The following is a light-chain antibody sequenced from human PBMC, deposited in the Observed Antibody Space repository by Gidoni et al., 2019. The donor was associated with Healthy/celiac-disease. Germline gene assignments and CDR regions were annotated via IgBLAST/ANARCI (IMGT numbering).Light chain of an antibody. CDR2: DAS. CDR3: QQRSNWPRA. J-gene: IGKJ4*01. CDR1: QSVSSY. V-gene: IGKV3-11*01. Sequence: DIVLTQSPATLSLSPGERATLSCRASQSVSSYLAWYQQKPGQAPRLLIYDASNRATGIPARFRCSGSGTDFTLTISSLEPEDFAVYYCQQRSNWPRAFGGGTKVEIK.